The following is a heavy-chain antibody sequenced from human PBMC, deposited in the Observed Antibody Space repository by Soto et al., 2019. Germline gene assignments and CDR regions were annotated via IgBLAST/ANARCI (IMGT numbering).Heavy chain of an antibody. Sequence: QLQLQESGPGLVKPAETLSLTCTVSGGSISSSDYWWGWIRQPPGKGLEWIGSIYYTGGTYYNPSLKIRVIISVDTSKNQFSLRLSSVTAADTAVYYCARQIGRGSWSLDHWGQGTLVTVSS. D-gene: IGHD6-13*01. CDR2: IYYTGGT. V-gene: IGHV4-39*01. CDR1: GGSISSSDYW. CDR3: ARQIGRGSWSLDH. J-gene: IGHJ4*02.